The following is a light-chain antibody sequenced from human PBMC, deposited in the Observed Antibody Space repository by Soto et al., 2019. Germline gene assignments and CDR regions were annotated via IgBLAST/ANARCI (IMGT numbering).Light chain of an antibody. CDR3: SSYTSSSTLVYV. V-gene: IGLV2-14*01. CDR1: SSDVGGYSY. J-gene: IGLJ1*01. CDR2: EVS. Sequence: QSALTQPASVSGSPGQSITISCTGTSSDVGGYSYVSWYQQHPGKAPKLMIYEVSNRPSGVSNRFSGSKSGNTASLTISGLQAEDEADYYCSSYTSSSTLVYVFGTGTKVTVL.